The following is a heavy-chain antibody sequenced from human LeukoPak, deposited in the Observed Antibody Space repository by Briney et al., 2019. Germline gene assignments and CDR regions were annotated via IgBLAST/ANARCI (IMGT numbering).Heavy chain of an antibody. V-gene: IGHV3-48*03. J-gene: IGHJ6*03. CDR3: ARTPLLLDGYDYYYYMDV. D-gene: IGHD5-24*01. CDR2: ISSSGSTI. CDR1: GFTFSSYE. Sequence: PGGSLRLSCAASGFTFSSYEMNWVRQAPGKGLEWVSYISSSGSTIYYADSVKGRFTISRDKSKNTLYLQMNSLRAEDTAVYYCARTPLLLDGYDYYYYMDVWGKGTTVTVSS.